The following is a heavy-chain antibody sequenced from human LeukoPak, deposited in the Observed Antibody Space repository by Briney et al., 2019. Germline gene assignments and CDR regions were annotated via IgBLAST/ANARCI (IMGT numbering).Heavy chain of an antibody. D-gene: IGHD2-15*01. CDR3: ARGGYCSGGSCYGDAFDI. Sequence: GGSLRLSCAASGFTFSSYSMNWVRQAPGKGLEWVSSISSSSSYIYYADSVKGRFTISRDNAKNSLYLQMNSLRAEDTAVYYCARGGYCSGGSCYGDAFDIWGQGTMVTVSS. J-gene: IGHJ3*02. CDR2: ISSSSSYI. V-gene: IGHV3-21*01. CDR1: GFTFSSYS.